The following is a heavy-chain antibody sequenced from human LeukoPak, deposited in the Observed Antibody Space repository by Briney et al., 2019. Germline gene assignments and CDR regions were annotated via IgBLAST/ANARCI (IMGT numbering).Heavy chain of an antibody. V-gene: IGHV3-30-3*01. D-gene: IGHD3-10*01. Sequence: GGSLRLSCAASGFTSSSYAMHWVRQAPGKGLEWVAVISYDGSNKYYADSVKGRFTISRDNSKNTLYLQMNSLRAEDTAVYYCARDHYGSGDARRFDYWGQGTLVTVSS. J-gene: IGHJ4*02. CDR1: GFTSSSYA. CDR3: ARDHYGSGDARRFDY. CDR2: ISYDGSNK.